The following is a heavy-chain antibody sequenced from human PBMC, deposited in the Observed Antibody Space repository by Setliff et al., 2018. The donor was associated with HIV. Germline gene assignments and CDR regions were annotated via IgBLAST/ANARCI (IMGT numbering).Heavy chain of an antibody. CDR2: ISTGNGQT. V-gene: IGHV1-3*04. CDR3: ARVSGLSGELLYFDY. D-gene: IGHD1-26*01. CDR1: GYSFTTYA. J-gene: IGHJ4*02. Sequence: ASVKVSCKASGYSFTTYAIHWVRQAPGQRLEWVGWISTGNGQTKYSQNFQGRITFSRDTSASTAYMELSSLRSEDTAVYYCARVSGLSGELLYFDYWGLGTLVTVSS.